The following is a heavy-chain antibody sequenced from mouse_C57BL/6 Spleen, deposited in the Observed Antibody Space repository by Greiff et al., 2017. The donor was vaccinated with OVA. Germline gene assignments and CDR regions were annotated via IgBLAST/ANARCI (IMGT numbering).Heavy chain of an antibody. CDR1: GYAFSSSW. Sequence: VQLQQSGPELVKPGASVKISCKASGYAFSSSWMNWVKQRPGKGLEWIGRIYPGDGDTNYNGKFKGKATLTADKSSSTAYMQLSSLTSEDSAVYFCARLSLDSSGSYFDYWGQGTTLTVSS. D-gene: IGHD3-2*02. CDR2: IYPGDGDT. J-gene: IGHJ2*01. CDR3: ARLSLDSSGSYFDY. V-gene: IGHV1-82*01.